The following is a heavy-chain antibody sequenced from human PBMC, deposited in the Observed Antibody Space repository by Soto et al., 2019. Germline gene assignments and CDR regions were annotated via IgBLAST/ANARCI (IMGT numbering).Heavy chain of an antibody. CDR1: GLTVSHNY. J-gene: IGHJ6*02. D-gene: IGHD3-16*01. CDR3: LRPRPSGENYGMDV. V-gene: IGHV3-53*01. CDR2: LYTEGTT. Sequence: LXLSFVGSGLTVSHNYMAWVRQAPEMGLEWVSILYTEGTTYYADSVKGRFTISRDSSKNTLFLQMDSLRAEDTAVYYCLRPRPSGENYGMDVWGQGTTVTVSS.